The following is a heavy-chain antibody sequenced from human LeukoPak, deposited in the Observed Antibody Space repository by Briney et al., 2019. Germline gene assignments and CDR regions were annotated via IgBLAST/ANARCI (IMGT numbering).Heavy chain of an antibody. D-gene: IGHD3-16*01. J-gene: IGHJ4*02. V-gene: IGHV3-23*01. Sequence: PGGSLRLSCAASGFTFNNYAMNWVRQAPGKGLEWVSVISGSGGSTYYADSLKGRFTISRDNSKNTLYLQMNSLRAEDTAVYYCAQRLRLGESYWGQGTLVTVSS. CDR1: GFTFNNYA. CDR2: ISGSGGST. CDR3: AQRLRLGESY.